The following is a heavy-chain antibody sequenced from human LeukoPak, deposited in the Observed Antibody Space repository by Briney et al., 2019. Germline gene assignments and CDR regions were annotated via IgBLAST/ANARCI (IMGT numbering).Heavy chain of an antibody. D-gene: IGHD3-10*01. Sequence: GASVKVSCKASGYTFTSYGISWVRQAPGKGLEWMGGFDPEDGETIYAQKFQGRVTMTEDTSTDTAYMELSSLRSEDTAVYYCATGPNYYGSVNWGQGTLVTVSS. CDR3: ATGPNYYGSVN. CDR1: GYTFTSYG. CDR2: FDPEDGET. V-gene: IGHV1-24*01. J-gene: IGHJ4*02.